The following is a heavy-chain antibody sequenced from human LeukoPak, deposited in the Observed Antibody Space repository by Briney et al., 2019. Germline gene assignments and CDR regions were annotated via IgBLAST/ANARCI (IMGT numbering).Heavy chain of an antibody. D-gene: IGHD3-22*01. CDR1: GYSFTSYW. V-gene: IGHV5-51*01. CDR2: FYPGDSDT. Sequence: GESLKISCKGSGYSFTSYWIGWVRRMPGKGLEGLGIFYPGDSDTRYSPSFQGQVNISADKSIRTAYLQWSSLKASDTAMYYCARASYYDSSGYYYYYGMDVWGQGTTVTVS. CDR3: ARASYYDSSGYYYYYGMDV. J-gene: IGHJ6*02.